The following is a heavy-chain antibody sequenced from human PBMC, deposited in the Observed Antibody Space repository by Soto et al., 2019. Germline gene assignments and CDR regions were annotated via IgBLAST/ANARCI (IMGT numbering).Heavy chain of an antibody. CDR3: ARGHYGLDV. CDR1: GFTFSDHY. CDR2: ISTSSSDT. Sequence: PGGSLRLSCAASGFTFSDHYMTWIRQAPGKGLEWVSYISTSSSDTKYADSVKGRFTISRDNAKSSLYLQMNSLRAEDTAVYYCARGHYGLDVWGQGTTVTVSS. J-gene: IGHJ6*02. V-gene: IGHV3-11*05.